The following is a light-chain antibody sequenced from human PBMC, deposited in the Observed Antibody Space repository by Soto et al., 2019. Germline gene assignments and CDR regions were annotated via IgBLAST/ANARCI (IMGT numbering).Light chain of an antibody. CDR2: DAS. CDR1: QDSRED. V-gene: IGKV1-13*02. CDR3: QQYNSYST. Sequence: IQVTQAPSSLSASVGDRVTITCRSRQDSREDLRWYQQKPGKAPKLLISDASSLESGVPSRFSGSGSGTEFTLTINSLQPDDFATYFCQQYNSYSTFGQGTRLEI. J-gene: IGKJ5*01.